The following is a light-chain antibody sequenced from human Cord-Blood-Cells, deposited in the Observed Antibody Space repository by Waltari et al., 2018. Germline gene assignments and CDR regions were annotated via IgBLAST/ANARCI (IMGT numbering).Light chain of an antibody. Sequence: EIVMTQSPATLSVSPGERATLSCRASQSVSSNLAWYQQKPGQAPRLLLHGGSTRATGIPARFSGSGSGTEFTLTISSLQSEDFAVYYCQQYNNWPRTFGQGTKVEIK. V-gene: IGKV3-15*01. CDR1: QSVSSN. J-gene: IGKJ1*01. CDR2: GGS. CDR3: QQYNNWPRT.